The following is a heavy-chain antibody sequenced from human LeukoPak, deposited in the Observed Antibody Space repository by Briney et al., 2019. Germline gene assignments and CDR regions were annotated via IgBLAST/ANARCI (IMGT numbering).Heavy chain of an antibody. Sequence: SGGSLRLSCAASGFTFSSYAMSWVRQAPGKGLEWVSAISGSGGSTYYADSVKGRFTISRDNSKNTLYLQMNSLRAEDTAVYYCAKLGPITMVRGVIIGWDYWGQGTLVTVSS. V-gene: IGHV3-23*01. CDR1: GFTFSSYA. J-gene: IGHJ4*02. D-gene: IGHD3-10*01. CDR3: AKLGPITMVRGVIIGWDY. CDR2: ISGSGGST.